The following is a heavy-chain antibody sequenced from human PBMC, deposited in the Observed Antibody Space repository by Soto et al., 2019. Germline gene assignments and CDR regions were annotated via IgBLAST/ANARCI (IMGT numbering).Heavy chain of an antibody. CDR2: NSSSSNTI. D-gene: IGHD2-21*02. CDR3: ARPSCGGDCYSPVY. CDR1: GFIFSNYN. J-gene: IGHJ4*02. Sequence: EVQLVESGGGLVQPGGSLRLSCAASGFIFSNYNMHWVRQAPGKGLEWVSYNSSSSNTIYYADSVKGRFTISRDNAKNSLYLQMNSLRAEDTAVYYCARPSCGGDCYSPVYWGQGTLVTVSS. V-gene: IGHV3-48*01.